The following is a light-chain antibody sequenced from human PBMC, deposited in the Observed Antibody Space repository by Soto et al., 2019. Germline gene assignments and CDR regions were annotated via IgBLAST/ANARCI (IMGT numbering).Light chain of an antibody. CDR1: QDINIY. CDR3: QQYGNLPLT. V-gene: IGKV1-33*01. CDR2: DAS. Sequence: DMQMTQSRSSLSAFVGDRVTITCQASQDINIYLNWYQQKPGKTPKLLIYDASNLATGVPSKFSGSRSGTDFTFSISSLQPEDIATYYCQQYGNLPLTFGGGTKVEI. J-gene: IGKJ4*01.